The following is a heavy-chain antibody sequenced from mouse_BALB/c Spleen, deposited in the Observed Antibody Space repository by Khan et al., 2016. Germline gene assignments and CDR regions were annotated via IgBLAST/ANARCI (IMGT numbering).Heavy chain of an antibody. Sequence: EVELVESGGGLVKPGGSLKLSCAASGFTFSSYAMSWVRQTPEKRLEWVATISSGGSYTYYPDSVKGRFTISRDNAKNTLYLQMSSLRSEDTAMDYCVYYYGSSGAMDYWGQGTSVTVSS. V-gene: IGHV5-9-3*01. CDR1: GFTFSSYA. J-gene: IGHJ4*01. D-gene: IGHD1-1*01. CDR2: ISSGGSYT. CDR3: VYYYGSSGAMDY.